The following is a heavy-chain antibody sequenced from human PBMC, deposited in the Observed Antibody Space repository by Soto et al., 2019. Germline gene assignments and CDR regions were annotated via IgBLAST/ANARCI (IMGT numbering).Heavy chain of an antibody. V-gene: IGHV3-72*01. J-gene: IGHJ3*02. CDR3: ARGGSYYDFWSGYHDAFDI. CDR2: TRNKANSYTT. Sequence: GGSLRLSCASSGFTFSDHYMDLVRQAPGKGLEWVGRTRNKANSYTTEYAASVKGRFTISRDDSKNSLYLQMNSLKTEDTAVYYCARGGSYYDFWSGYHDAFDIWGQGTMVTVSS. D-gene: IGHD3-3*01. CDR1: GFTFSDHY.